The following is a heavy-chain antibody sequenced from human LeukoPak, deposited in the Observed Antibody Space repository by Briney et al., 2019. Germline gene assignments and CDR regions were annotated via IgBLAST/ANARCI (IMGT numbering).Heavy chain of an antibody. D-gene: IGHD3-9*01. CDR3: TTDLTAPY. Sequence: PGGSLRLSCAAPGFTFTNVWMSWVRQAPGKGLEWVDRIKSKTDGGTIDYAAPVKGRFTISRDDSKKTLYLHMNSLKIEDTAVYYCTTDLTAPYWGQGTPVTVSS. V-gene: IGHV3-15*01. J-gene: IGHJ4*02. CDR2: IKSKTDGGTI. CDR1: GFTFTNVW.